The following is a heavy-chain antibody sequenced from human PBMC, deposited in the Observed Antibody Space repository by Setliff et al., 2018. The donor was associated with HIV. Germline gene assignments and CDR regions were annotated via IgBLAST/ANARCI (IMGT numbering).Heavy chain of an antibody. J-gene: IGHJ1*01. Sequence: AASVKVSCQASGSTFTSYGISWVRQAPGQGLEWMGWISAYNGNTNYAQKLQGRVTMTTDTSTSTAYMVLRSLRSDDTAVYYCARDSEEWELLVYFQHWGQGTLVTVSS. D-gene: IGHD1-26*01. CDR2: ISAYNGNT. CDR3: ARDSEEWELLVYFQH. V-gene: IGHV1-18*01. CDR1: GSTFTSYG.